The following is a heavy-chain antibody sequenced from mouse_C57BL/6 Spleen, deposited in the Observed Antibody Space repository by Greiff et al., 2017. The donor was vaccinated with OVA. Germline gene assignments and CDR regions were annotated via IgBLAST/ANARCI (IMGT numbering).Heavy chain of an antibody. V-gene: IGHV1-82*01. J-gene: IGHJ1*03. CDR1: GYAFSSSW. CDR3: ARTLFDG. CDR2: IYPGDGDT. Sequence: VQLQQSGPELVKPGASVKISCKASGYAFSSSWMNWVKQRPGKGLEWIGRIYPGDGDTNYNGKFKGKATLTADKSSSTAYMQLSSLTSEDSAVYFCARTLFDGWGTGTTVTVSS.